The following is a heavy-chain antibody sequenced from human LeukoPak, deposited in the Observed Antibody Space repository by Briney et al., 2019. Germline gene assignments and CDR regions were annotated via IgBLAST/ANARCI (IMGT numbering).Heavy chain of an antibody. V-gene: IGHV3-30*18. J-gene: IGHJ4*02. CDR1: GFTFSDYY. D-gene: IGHD6-19*01. CDR2: ISYDGSNK. CDR3: AKIGTEWLVRWYFDY. Sequence: GGSLRLSCAASGFTFSDYYMSWIRQAPGKGLEWVAVISYDGSNKYYADSVKGRFTISRDNSKNTLYLQMNSLRAEDTAVYYCAKIGTEWLVRWYFDYWGQGTLVTVSS.